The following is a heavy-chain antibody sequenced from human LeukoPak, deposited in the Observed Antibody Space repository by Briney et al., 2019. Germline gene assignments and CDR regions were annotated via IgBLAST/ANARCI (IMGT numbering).Heavy chain of an antibody. J-gene: IGHJ4*02. Sequence: GGSLSLSCAASNFTLSTYFMTGVRQAPGKGLEWVAIISQGGSVMHYVDSVKDRFTISRDNAKNSLYLQMNSLRAEDTAVYYCARDGILSYSWSLSAEYWGQGALVTVSS. CDR3: ARDGILSYSWSLSAEY. D-gene: IGHD1-26*01. V-gene: IGHV3-7*01. CDR1: NFTLSTYF. CDR2: ISQGGSVM.